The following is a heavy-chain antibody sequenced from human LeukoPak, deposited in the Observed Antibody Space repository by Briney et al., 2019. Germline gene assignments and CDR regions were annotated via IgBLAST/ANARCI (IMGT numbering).Heavy chain of an antibody. CDR1: GGSISSYY. CDR2: INHSGST. Sequence: SETLSLTCTVSGGSISSYYWSWIRQPPGKGLEWIGEINHSGSTNYNPSLKSRVTISVDTSKNQFSLKLSSVTAADTAVYYCARQITIFGVVIQGLGAFDIWGQGTMVTVSS. CDR3: ARQITIFGVVIQGLGAFDI. J-gene: IGHJ3*02. V-gene: IGHV4-34*01. D-gene: IGHD3-3*01.